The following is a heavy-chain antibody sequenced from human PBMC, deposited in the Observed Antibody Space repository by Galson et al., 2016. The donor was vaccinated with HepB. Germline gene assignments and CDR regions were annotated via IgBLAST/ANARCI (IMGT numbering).Heavy chain of an antibody. Sequence: SLRLSCAASGFTFRSHAMGWVRQAPGKGLEWVSGISGSGCSTYYADSVKCRIPISRDNSKNTLYLQMNSLRVEDTAVYYCAKAHYDILTGYWPYFDYWGQGTLVTVSS. CDR2: ISGSGCST. J-gene: IGHJ4*02. D-gene: IGHD3-9*01. CDR3: AKAHYDILTGYWPYFDY. CDR1: GFTFRSHA. V-gene: IGHV3-23*01.